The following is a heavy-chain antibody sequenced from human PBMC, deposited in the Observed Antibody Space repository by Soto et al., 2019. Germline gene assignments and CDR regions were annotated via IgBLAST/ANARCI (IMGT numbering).Heavy chain of an antibody. CDR3: ARHETRYSSSDDKYYYYGMDV. D-gene: IGHD6-6*01. J-gene: IGHJ6*02. Sequence: PGESLKISYKGSGYSFTNHWIGWVRQMPGKGLEWMGIIYPGDSDTRYSPFLQGQVTISADTSINTAYLQWNSLKASDTAIYYCARHETRYSSSDDKYYYYGMDVSGQGTTVTVSS. V-gene: IGHV5-51*01. CDR1: GYSFTNHW. CDR2: IYPGDSDT.